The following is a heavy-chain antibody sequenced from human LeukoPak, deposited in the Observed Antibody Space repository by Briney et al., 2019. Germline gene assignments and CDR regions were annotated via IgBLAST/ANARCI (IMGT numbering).Heavy chain of an antibody. Sequence: PGGSLRLSCAASGFTFSSYGMHWVGQAPGKGLEWEAVISYDGSTQYYADSVKGRFTISRDNSNNMLSLQMNSLKAEDTAVYYCAKGRMMATIMISFDYWGRGTLVTVSS. CDR2: ISYDGSTQ. CDR3: AKGRMMATIMISFDY. J-gene: IGHJ4*02. CDR1: GFTFSSYG. V-gene: IGHV3-30*18. D-gene: IGHD5-24*01.